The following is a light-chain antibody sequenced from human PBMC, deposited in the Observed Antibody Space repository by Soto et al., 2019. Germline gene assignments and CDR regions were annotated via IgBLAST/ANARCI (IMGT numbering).Light chain of an antibody. CDR2: EVS. J-gene: IGLJ2*01. Sequence: QSALTQPASVSGSPGQSITISCSGSSSDVINYNYVSWYQQHPGQAPKLMIYEVSNRPSGISNRFSGSKSGNTASLTISGLQAEDEDDYYCSSKTSTSTLLFGGGTKVTVL. V-gene: IGLV2-14*01. CDR1: SSDVINYNY. CDR3: SSKTSTSTLL.